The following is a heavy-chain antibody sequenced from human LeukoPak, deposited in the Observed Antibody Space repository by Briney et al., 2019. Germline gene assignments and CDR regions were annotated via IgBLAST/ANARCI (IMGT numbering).Heavy chain of an antibody. D-gene: IGHD6-19*01. CDR2: ISGDGGST. CDR1: GFTSDDYA. V-gene: IGHV3-43*02. Sequence: GGSLRLSCAASGFTSDDYAMHWVRQAPGKCLEWVSLISGDGGSTYYADSVKGRFTISRDNSKNSLYLQMNSLRTEDTALYYCAKDLGRIAVAGYYYMDVWAKGTTVTVSS. J-gene: IGHJ6*03. CDR3: AKDLGRIAVAGYYYMDV.